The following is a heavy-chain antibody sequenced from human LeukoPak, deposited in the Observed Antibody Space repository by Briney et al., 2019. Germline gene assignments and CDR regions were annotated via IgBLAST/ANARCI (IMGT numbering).Heavy chain of an antibody. D-gene: IGHD1-7*01. CDR3: ATDPRGWNSAD. CDR2: FDPEDGET. V-gene: IGHV1-24*01. J-gene: IGHJ4*02. Sequence: ASVKVSCKVSGFTFAELSMHWVRQAPGKGLEWMGGFDPEDGETIYAQKFQGRVTMTEDTSTDTAYMDLSSLRYEDTAVYYCATDPRGWNSADWGQGTLVTVSS. CDR1: GFTFAELS.